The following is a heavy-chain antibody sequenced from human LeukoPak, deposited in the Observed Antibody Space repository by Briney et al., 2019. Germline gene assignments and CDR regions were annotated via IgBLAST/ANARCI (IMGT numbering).Heavy chain of an antibody. J-gene: IGHJ4*02. Sequence: GGSLRLSCAASGFTFSSYSMNWVRQAPGKGLEWVSHITASGTAMFYVDSVKGRFTISRDNAKNSLYLQMNSLRDEDTAVYYCASSGSYRFDYWGQGTLVTASS. D-gene: IGHD1-26*01. CDR2: ITASGTAM. CDR1: GFTFSSYS. CDR3: ASSGSYRFDY. V-gene: IGHV3-48*02.